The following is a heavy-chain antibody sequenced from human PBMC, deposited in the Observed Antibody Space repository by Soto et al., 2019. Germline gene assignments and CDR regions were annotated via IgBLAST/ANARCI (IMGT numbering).Heavy chain of an antibody. D-gene: IGHD6-19*01. Sequence: GGSLRLSCAASGFTFSSYWMHWVRQAPGKGLVWASRINSDGSSTTYADSVRCRFTISRDNAKNTLYLQMNSLRGEDTAVYYCTRDPAPSGWFDYWGQGTLVTVSS. J-gene: IGHJ5*01. V-gene: IGHV3-74*01. CDR2: INSDGSST. CDR1: GFTFSSYW. CDR3: TRDPAPSGWFDY.